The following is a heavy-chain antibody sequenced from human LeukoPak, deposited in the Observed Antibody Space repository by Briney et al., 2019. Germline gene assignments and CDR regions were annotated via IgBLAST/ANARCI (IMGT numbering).Heavy chain of an antibody. CDR3: AREGPPSGNYGY. CDR2: IYTSGST. CDR1: GGSISTYY. J-gene: IGHJ4*02. Sequence: SETLSLTCTVSGGSISTYYWTWIRQPAGKGLEWIGRIYTSGSTNYNPSLKSRVTMSVDTSKNQFSLKLSSVTAADTAVYYCAREGPPSGNYGYWGQGTLVTVSS. V-gene: IGHV4-4*07. D-gene: IGHD4-23*01.